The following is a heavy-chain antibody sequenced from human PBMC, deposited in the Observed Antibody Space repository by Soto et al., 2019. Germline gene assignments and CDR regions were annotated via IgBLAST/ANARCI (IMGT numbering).Heavy chain of an antibody. J-gene: IGHJ5*02. V-gene: IGHV1-69*12. CDR1: GGTFSSYA. Sequence: QVQLVQSGAEVKKPGSSVKVSCKASGGTFSSYAISWVRQAPGQGLEWMGGIIPIFGTANYAQKFQGRVTITADEATSTAYMELSSLRSEDTAVYYCARGSDSSGPTTDNWFDPWGQGTLVTVSS. D-gene: IGHD3-22*01. CDR3: ARGSDSSGPTTDNWFDP. CDR2: IIPIFGTA.